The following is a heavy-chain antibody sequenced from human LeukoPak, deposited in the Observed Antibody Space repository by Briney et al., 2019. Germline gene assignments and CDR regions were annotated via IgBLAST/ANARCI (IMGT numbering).Heavy chain of an antibody. CDR2: ISTYSGDA. CDR1: GYIFNKYD. D-gene: IGHD1-1*01. CDR3: VREQPTRHWFDP. J-gene: IGHJ5*02. Sequence: ASVKVSCKASGYIFNKYDITWVRQAPGQGLEWMGWISTYSGDAKYAQALQGRLTLTTDTSTATAYMDLWSLRSNDTAIYYCVREQPTRHWFDPWGQGTLVTVSS. V-gene: IGHV1-18*01.